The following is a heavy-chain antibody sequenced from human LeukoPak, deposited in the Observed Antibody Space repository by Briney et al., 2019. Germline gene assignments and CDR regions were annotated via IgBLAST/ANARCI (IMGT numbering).Heavy chain of an antibody. CDR2: INSDGSST. Sequence: GGSLRLSCAASGFTFSSYWMHWVRQAPGKGLVWVSRINSDGSSTSYADSVKGRFTISRDNAKNTLYLQMNGLRAEDTAVYYCARGSSWYYYDSSGPSLDYWGQEPWSPSP. CDR3: ARGSSWYYYDSSGPSLDY. D-gene: IGHD3-22*01. V-gene: IGHV3-74*01. CDR1: GFTFSSYW. J-gene: IGHJ4*01.